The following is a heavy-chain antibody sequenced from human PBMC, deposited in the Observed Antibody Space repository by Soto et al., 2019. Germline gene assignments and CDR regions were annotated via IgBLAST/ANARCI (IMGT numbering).Heavy chain of an antibody. CDR2: IASHDGST. CDR3: WRNDGDDSTNF. V-gene: IGHV1-18*04. D-gene: IGHD3-22*01. J-gene: IGHJ4*02. Sequence: SVQVCFKASCYTFTSYGLNWVRRAPGQGLEWMGRIASHDGSTVSAQSFQGRLTLTRDTFTNTAYLELGALTSDDTGLYFCWRNDGDDSTNFWGQGTLVTVSS. CDR1: CYTFTSYG.